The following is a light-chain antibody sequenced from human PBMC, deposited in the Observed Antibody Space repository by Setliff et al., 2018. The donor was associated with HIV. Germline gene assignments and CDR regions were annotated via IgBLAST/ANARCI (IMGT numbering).Light chain of an antibody. CDR3: SSYTSSSTYV. J-gene: IGLJ1*01. V-gene: IGLV2-14*01. CDR1: SSDVGFYNY. CDR2: EVS. Sequence: QSALAQPASVSGSPGQSVTISCTGTSSDVGFYNYVSWYQQHPGKAPKLMIYEVSNRPSGVSDRFSGSKSGNTASLTIPGLQAEDEADYYCSSYTSSSTYVFGTGTKVTVL.